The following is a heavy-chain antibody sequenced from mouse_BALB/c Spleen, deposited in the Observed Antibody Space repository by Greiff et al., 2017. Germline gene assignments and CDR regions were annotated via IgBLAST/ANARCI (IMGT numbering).Heavy chain of an antibody. V-gene: IGHV2-2*02. CDR1: GFSLTSYG. J-gene: IGHJ4*01. CDR3: ARPQIYYDYYYYAMDY. D-gene: IGHD2-4*01. CDR2: IWSGGST. Sequence: VQLQQSGPGLVQPSQSLSITCTVSGFSLTSYGVHWVRQSPGKGLEWLGVIWSGGSTDYNAAFISRLSISKDNSKSQVFFKMNSLQANDTAIYYCARPQIYYDYYYYAMDYWGQGTSVTVSS.